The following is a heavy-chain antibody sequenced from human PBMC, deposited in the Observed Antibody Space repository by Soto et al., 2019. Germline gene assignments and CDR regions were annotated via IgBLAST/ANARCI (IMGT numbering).Heavy chain of an antibody. D-gene: IGHD2-2*01. CDR3: ARDGISTPCYWNNWLDP. CDR2: ISAYNGNT. J-gene: IGHJ5*02. CDR1: GYSFIDYG. V-gene: IGHV1-18*01. Sequence: GASVKVSCKASGYSFIDYGFSWVRQAPGQGLEWMGWISAYNGNTNYAQSFQDRVTLTTDTSTSTAYMELRSLRSDDTGVYYCARDGISTPCYWNNWLDPWGQGTLVTAPQ.